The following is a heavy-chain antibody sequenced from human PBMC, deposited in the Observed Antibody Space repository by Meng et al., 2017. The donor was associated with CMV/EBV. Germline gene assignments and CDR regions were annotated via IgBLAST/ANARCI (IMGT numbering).Heavy chain of an antibody. V-gene: IGHV1-69*10. Sequence: SVKVSCKASGGTFSSYAISWVRQAPGQGLEWMGGIIPILGIANYAQKFQGRVTITADKSTGTAYMELSSLRSEDTAVYYCARGRGYSSSWYPSDYFDYWGQGTLVTVSS. CDR1: GGTFSSYA. CDR2: IIPILGIA. CDR3: ARGRGYSSSWYPSDYFDY. D-gene: IGHD6-13*01. J-gene: IGHJ4*02.